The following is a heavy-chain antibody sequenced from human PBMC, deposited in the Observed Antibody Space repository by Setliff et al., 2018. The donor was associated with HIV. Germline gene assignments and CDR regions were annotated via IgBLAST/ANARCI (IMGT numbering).Heavy chain of an antibody. V-gene: IGHV1-8*02. Sequence: GASVKVSCKASGYTFTSHDINWVRQATGQGLEWMGWMNPNSANTGYAQKFQGRVTMTRNTSISTACMELSSLRSEDTAVYYCARAGGYCGSTSCPYYFDYWGQGTLVTVSS. CDR2: MNPNSANT. J-gene: IGHJ4*02. CDR1: GYTFTSHD. D-gene: IGHD2-2*01. CDR3: ARAGGYCGSTSCPYYFDY.